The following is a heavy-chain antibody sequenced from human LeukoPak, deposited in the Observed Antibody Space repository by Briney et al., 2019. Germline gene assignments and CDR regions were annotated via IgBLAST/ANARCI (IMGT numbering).Heavy chain of an antibody. D-gene: IGHD3-10*01. CDR1: GFLFSGFG. CDR2: ISYDRSKK. CDR3: AKDRGSGTYYLIPDY. J-gene: IGHJ4*02. V-gene: IGHV3-30*02. Sequence: GGSLRLSCETSGFLFSGFGMHWVRQSPGKGLEWIAFISYDRSKKYYGDSVKGRFTISRDSSKNILYLQMNALTTEDTAVYYCAKDRGSGTYYLIPDYWGQGTLVIVSS.